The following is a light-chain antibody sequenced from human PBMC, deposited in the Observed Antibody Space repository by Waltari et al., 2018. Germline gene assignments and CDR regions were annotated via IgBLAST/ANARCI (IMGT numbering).Light chain of an antibody. Sequence: QSALTQPPSASGSPGQSVTISCTGPSSDVGGYKYVSWYQQHPGKAPKLMIYEVSKRPSGVPDRFSGSKSGNTASLTVSGLQAEDEADYYCSSYAGSNNVVFGGGTKLTVL. CDR1: SSDVGGYKY. J-gene: IGLJ2*01. CDR3: SSYAGSNNVV. V-gene: IGLV2-8*01. CDR2: EVS.